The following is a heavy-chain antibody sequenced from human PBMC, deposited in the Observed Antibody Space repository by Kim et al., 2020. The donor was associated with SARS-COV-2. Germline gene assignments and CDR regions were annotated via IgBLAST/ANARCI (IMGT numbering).Heavy chain of an antibody. CDR3: ARGYCSGGSCDWFDP. J-gene: IGHJ5*02. D-gene: IGHD2-15*01. V-gene: IGHV4-31*02. Sequence: PSLKSRVTISVDTSKNQFSLKLSSVTAADTAVYYCARGYCSGGSCDWFDPWGQGTLVTVSS.